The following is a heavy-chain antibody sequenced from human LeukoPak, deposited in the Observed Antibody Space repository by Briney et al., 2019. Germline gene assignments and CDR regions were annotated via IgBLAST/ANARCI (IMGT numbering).Heavy chain of an antibody. V-gene: IGHV1-69*04. J-gene: IGHJ4*02. CDR2: IIPILGIA. Sequence: SVKVSCKASGGTFSSYAISWVRQAPGQGLEWMGRIIPILGIANYAQKFQGRVTITADKSTSTAYMELSSLRSEDTDVYYCARYEAGSSLFDYWGQGTLVTVSS. CDR1: GGTFSSYA. CDR3: ARYEAGSSLFDY. D-gene: IGHD6-13*01.